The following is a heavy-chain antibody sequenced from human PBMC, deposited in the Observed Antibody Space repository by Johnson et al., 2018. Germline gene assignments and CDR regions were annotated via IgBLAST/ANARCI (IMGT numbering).Heavy chain of an antibody. Sequence: QVQLVQSGGGLVKPGGSLRLSCAASGFTFSDYYMSWIRQPPGKGLEWISYISGSGITTYYAESVRGRFTISRDNAKNSRYLQMNSLRAEDTAVFYCASGAREGVYYDGVDGWGQGATVTVSS. V-gene: IGHV3-11*01. J-gene: IGHJ6*02. CDR1: GFTFSDYY. CDR2: ISGSGITT. CDR3: ASGAREGVYYDGVDG. D-gene: IGHD3-16*01.